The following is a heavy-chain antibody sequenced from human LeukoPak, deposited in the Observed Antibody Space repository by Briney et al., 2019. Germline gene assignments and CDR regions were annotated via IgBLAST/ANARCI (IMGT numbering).Heavy chain of an antibody. J-gene: IGHJ6*03. Sequence: SETLSLTCTVSGGSITRSSYHWGWIRQPPGKGLEWIGSIYYSGSTYYNPSLKSRVTISVDTSKNQFSLKLSSVTAADTAVYYCARRSLEANYYYYMDVWGKGTTVTISS. CDR3: ARRSLEANYYYYMDV. V-gene: IGHV4-39*07. CDR1: GGSITRSSYH. CDR2: IYYSGST.